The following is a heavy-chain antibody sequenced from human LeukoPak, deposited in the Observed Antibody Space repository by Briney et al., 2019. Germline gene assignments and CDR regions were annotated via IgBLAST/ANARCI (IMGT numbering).Heavy chain of an antibody. V-gene: IGHV1-18*04. Sequence: ASVKVSCKASGYTFADYHMHWVRQAPGQGLEWMGWISAYNGNTNYAQKLQGRVTMTTDTSTSTAYMELRSLRSDDTAVYYCARCSSGWFLDYWGQGTLVTVSS. J-gene: IGHJ4*02. CDR1: GYTFADYH. CDR2: ISAYNGNT. D-gene: IGHD6-19*01. CDR3: ARCSSGWFLDY.